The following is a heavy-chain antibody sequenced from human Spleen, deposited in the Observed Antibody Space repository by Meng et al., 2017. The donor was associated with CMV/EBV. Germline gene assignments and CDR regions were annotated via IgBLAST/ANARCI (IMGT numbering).Heavy chain of an antibody. CDR1: GGTFSSRA. CDR3: ARGLGYSSGWKLFDY. D-gene: IGHD6-19*01. V-gene: IGHV1-69*05. J-gene: IGHJ4*02. Sequence: SGGTFSSRAIIWVRQAPGQGLEWLGGIIPMFATASYAQKFQGRVTITTDESTTTAYMELSSLRSEDTAVYYCARGLGYSSGWKLFDYWGQGTLVTVSS. CDR2: IIPMFATA.